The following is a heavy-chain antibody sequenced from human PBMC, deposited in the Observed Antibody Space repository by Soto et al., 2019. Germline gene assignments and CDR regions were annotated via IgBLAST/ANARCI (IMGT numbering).Heavy chain of an antibody. CDR3: AIFLEWPPSTAFDY. V-gene: IGHV1-69*06. Sequence: GASVKVSCKASGGTFSSYAISWVRQAPGQGLEWMGGIIPIFGTANYAQKFQGRVTITADKSTSTAYMELSSLRSEDTAVYYCAIFLEWPPSTAFDYWGQGTLVTVSS. CDR2: IIPIFGTA. J-gene: IGHJ4*02. D-gene: IGHD3-3*01. CDR1: GGTFSSYA.